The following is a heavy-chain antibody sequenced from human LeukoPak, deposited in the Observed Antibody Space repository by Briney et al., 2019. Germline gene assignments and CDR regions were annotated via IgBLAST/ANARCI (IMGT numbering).Heavy chain of an antibody. D-gene: IGHD3-9*01. CDR3: AKTGDILTGYYIDY. J-gene: IGHJ4*02. Sequence: PGGSLRLSCAASGFTFSSHAMSWVRQAPGKGLEWVSAISGSGGSTYYADSVKGRFTISRDNSKNTLYLQMNSLRAEDTAVYYCAKTGDILTGYYIDYWGQGTLVTVSS. CDR1: GFTFSSHA. V-gene: IGHV3-23*01. CDR2: ISGSGGST.